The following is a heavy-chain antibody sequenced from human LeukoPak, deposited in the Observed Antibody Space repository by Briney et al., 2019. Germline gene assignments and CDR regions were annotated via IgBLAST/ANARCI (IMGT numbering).Heavy chain of an antibody. CDR1: GFTFSSYS. Sequence: GGSLRLSYAASGFTFSSYSMNWVRQAPGKGLEWVSYISSSSSTIYYADSVKGRFTISRDNAKNSLYLQMNSLRAEDTAVYYCARDPNLIVVVPAAPDAFDIWGQGTMVTVSS. CDR2: ISSSSSTI. V-gene: IGHV3-48*01. J-gene: IGHJ3*02. CDR3: ARDPNLIVVVPAAPDAFDI. D-gene: IGHD2-2*01.